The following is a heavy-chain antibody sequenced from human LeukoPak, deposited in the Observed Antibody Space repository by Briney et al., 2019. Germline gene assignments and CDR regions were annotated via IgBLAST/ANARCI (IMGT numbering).Heavy chain of an antibody. V-gene: IGHV3-7*01. CDR2: IKQDGSEK. Sequence: GGSLRLSCAASGFTFSSYAMNWVRQAPGKGLEWVANIKQDGSEKSYVDSVKGRLTISRDNAKNALYLQMNSLRAEDTAVYYCARVLRGGFDYWGQGTLVTVSS. CDR3: ARVLRGGFDY. CDR1: GFTFSSYA. D-gene: IGHD2-8*02. J-gene: IGHJ4*02.